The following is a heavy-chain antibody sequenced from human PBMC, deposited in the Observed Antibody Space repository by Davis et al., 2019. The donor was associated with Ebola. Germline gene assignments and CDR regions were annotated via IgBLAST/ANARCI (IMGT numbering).Heavy chain of an antibody. V-gene: IGHV4-59*01. CDR1: GGSISSYY. Sequence: SETLSLTCTVSGGSISSYYWSWIRQPPGKGLEWIGYIYYSGSPNYHPSLKSRVTISVDTSKNQFSLKLSSVTTADTAVYYCASQIIGSSVSYWGQGTLVTVSS. CDR2: IYYSGSP. CDR3: ASQIIGSSVSY. J-gene: IGHJ4*02. D-gene: IGHD1-26*01.